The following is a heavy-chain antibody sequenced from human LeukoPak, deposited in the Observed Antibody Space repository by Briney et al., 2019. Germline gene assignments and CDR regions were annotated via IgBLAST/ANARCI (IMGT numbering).Heavy chain of an antibody. D-gene: IGHD1-26*01. CDR2: MYSSGTT. CDR1: GGAITSLSYY. J-gene: IGHJ4*02. CDR3: ARRLGATLDY. V-gene: IGHV4-39*01. Sequence: SETLSLTCAVSGGAITSLSYYWGWIRQPPGKGLEWIGSMYSSGTTYYNPSLKSRVTISVDTSKNQFSLKLSSVTAADTAVYYCARRLGATLDYWGQGTLVTVSS.